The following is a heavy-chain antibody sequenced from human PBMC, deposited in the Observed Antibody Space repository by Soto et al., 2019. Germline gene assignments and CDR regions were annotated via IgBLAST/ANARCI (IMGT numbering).Heavy chain of an antibody. CDR3: ETPPSTVVTALSDY. Sequence: EVQLLESGGGLVQPGGSLRLSCTASGFTFSSYAMSWVRQAPGKGLEWVSAITGSGGDTYYADSVKGRFTISRDNSKNTVYLRMNSLRAEDTAGYYCETPPSTVVTALSDYWGQGTLVTVSS. V-gene: IGHV3-23*01. D-gene: IGHD2-15*01. CDR2: ITGSGGDT. J-gene: IGHJ4*02. CDR1: GFTFSSYA.